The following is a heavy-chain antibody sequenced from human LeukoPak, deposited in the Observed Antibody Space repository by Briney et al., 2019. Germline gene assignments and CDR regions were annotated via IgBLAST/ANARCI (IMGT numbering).Heavy chain of an antibody. V-gene: IGHV3-23*01. CDR2: ISGSGGST. D-gene: IGHD1-26*01. CDR1: GFTFSSYA. Sequence: GGSLRLSCAASGFTFSSYAMSWIRQAPGKGLEWVSAISGSGGSTYYADSVKGRFTISRDNSKNTLYLQMNSLRAEDTAVYYCAKGGKWDVTPFDYWGQGTLVTVSS. J-gene: IGHJ4*02. CDR3: AKGGKWDVTPFDY.